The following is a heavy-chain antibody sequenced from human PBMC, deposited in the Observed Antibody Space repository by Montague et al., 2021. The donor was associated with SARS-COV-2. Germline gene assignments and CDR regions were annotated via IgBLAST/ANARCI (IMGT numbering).Heavy chain of an antibody. CDR1: GFTFSNYA. CDR2: ISYDGSKK. CDR3: ARESVRAVAGDFDY. D-gene: IGHD6-19*01. Sequence: SLRLSCAASGFTFSNYAMHWVRQAPGKGLEWVAFISYDGSKKYYADSVKGRFTISRDNSKNTLYLQMNSLRAEDTAVYYCARESVRAVAGDFDYWGQGTLVTVSS. V-gene: IGHV3-30-3*01. J-gene: IGHJ4*02.